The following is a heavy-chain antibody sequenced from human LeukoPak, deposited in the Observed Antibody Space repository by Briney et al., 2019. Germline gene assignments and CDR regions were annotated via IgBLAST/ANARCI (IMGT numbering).Heavy chain of an antibody. CDR3: ARDLAAAGISWFDP. D-gene: IGHD6-13*01. V-gene: IGHV4-61*02. CDR2: IYTSGST. Sequence: SETLSLTCTVSGGSISSGSYYWSWIRQPAGKGLEWIGRIYTSGSTNYNPSLKSRVTISVDTSKNQFSLKLSSVTAADTAVYYCARDLAAAGISWFDPWGQGTLVTVSS. J-gene: IGHJ5*02. CDR1: GGSISSGSYY.